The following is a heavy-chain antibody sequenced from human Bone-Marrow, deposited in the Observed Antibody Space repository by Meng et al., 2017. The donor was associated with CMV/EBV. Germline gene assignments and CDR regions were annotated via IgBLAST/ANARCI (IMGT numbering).Heavy chain of an antibody. CDR1: GGTFSSYA. J-gene: IGHJ4*02. Sequence: SVKVSCKASGGTFSSYAISWVRQAPGQGLEWMGGIIPIFGTANYAQKFQGRVTITTDESTSTAYMELSSLRSEDMAVYYCARGDCSSTSCYRRSTLFDYWGQGTLVTVSS. CDR3: ARGDCSSTSCYRRSTLFDY. D-gene: IGHD2-2*02. CDR2: IIPIFGTA. V-gene: IGHV1-69*05.